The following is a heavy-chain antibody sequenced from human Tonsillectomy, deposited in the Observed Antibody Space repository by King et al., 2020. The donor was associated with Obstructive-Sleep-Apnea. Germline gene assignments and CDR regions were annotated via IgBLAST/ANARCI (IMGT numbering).Heavy chain of an antibody. J-gene: IGHJ2*01. CDR3: ARERDLQGDWYFDL. D-gene: IGHD3-16*01. CDR1: GVSISSYY. V-gene: IGHV4-59*01. CDR2: IYYSGST. Sequence: QLQESGPGLVKPSETLYLTCTVSGVSISSYYWSWIRQPPGKGLEWIGYIYYSGSTNYNPSLKSRVTISVDTSKNQFSLKLSSVTAADTAVYYCARERDLQGDWYFDLWGRGTLVTVSS.